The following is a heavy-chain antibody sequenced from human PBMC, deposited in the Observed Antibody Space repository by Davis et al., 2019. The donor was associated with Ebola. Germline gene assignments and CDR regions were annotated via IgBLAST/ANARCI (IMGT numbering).Heavy chain of an antibody. Sequence: ASVKVSCKASGYTFTSYGIIWVRHAPGQGLEWMGWISTYNGNTNYAQKLQGRVTMTTDTSTSTAYMELRSLRSDDTARYYCARDVRGITGPSEYWGQGTLVTVSS. D-gene: IGHD1-1*01. J-gene: IGHJ4*02. V-gene: IGHV1-18*01. CDR3: ARDVRGITGPSEY. CDR2: ISTYNGNT. CDR1: GYTFTSYG.